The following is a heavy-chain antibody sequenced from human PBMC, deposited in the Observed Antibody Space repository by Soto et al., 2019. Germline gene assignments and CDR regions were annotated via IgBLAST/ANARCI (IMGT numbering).Heavy chain of an antibody. CDR2: IDKNGGTT. V-gene: IGHV3-64D*06. Sequence: GSLRLSCSASGFTFSSYARHWVRQAPGKGLEYISAIDKNGGTTYYADSVKGRFTISRDNSKNTLSLQMSSLRPEDTAVYYCVKRIAVYGMDVWGQGTTVTVSS. D-gene: IGHD6-19*01. CDR3: VKRIAVYGMDV. J-gene: IGHJ6*02. CDR1: GFTFSSYA.